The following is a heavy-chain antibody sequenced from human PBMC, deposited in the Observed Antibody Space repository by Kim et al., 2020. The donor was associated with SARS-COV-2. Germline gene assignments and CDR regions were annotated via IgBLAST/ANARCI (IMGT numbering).Heavy chain of an antibody. CDR2: IKSKSDGGTA. D-gene: IGHD2-2*01. CDR3: TTVSMR. V-gene: IGHV3-15*01. J-gene: IGHJ4*02. Sequence: GGSLRLSCVVSGIPFSNAWFNWVRQAPGKGLEWVGRIKSKSDGGTADLAAPVKGRFAISRDDSKNTLYLLMNSLRTDDSAVYYCTTVSMRWGQGTLVTVS. CDR1: GIPFSNAW.